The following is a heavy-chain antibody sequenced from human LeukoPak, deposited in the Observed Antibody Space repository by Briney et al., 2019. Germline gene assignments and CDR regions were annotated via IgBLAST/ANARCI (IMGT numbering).Heavy chain of an antibody. CDR3: ARPAVTNGWFDP. CDR1: GFTFSSYS. J-gene: IGHJ5*02. V-gene: IGHV3-21*01. CDR2: ISSSSSYI. Sequence: PGGSLRLSCAASGFTFSSYSMNWVRQAPGKGLEWVSSISSSSSYIYYADSVKGRFTISRDNAKNSLYLQMNSLRAEDTAVYYCARPAVTNGWFDPWGQGTLVTVSS. D-gene: IGHD4-17*01.